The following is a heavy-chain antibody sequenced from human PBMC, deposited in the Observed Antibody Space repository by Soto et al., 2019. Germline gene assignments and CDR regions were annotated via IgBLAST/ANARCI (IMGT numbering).Heavy chain of an antibody. CDR3: ARFPDYGAYVAP. J-gene: IGHJ5*02. V-gene: IGHV4-59*08. Sequence: QVQLQESGPGLVKPSETLSLTCILSGGSLSHYYWSWVRQTPGKGLEWIGYIYYSGSTTYKHNPSLESRVTISGDTSKNQFSLRLRSVTAADTAMYYCARFPDYGAYVAPWGQGTLVTVSS. CDR1: GGSLSHYY. CDR2: IYYSGST. D-gene: IGHD4-17*01.